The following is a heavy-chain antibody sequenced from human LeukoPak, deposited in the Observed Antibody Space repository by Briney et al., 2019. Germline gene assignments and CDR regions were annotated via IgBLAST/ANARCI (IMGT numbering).Heavy chain of an antibody. CDR3: ARYDGRGHYRYYFDY. D-gene: IGHD3-22*01. J-gene: IGHJ4*02. V-gene: IGHV4-59*08. CDR2: IYYTGST. Sequence: SETLSLTCSVSGGSISSLYWSWIRQPPGKGLEWIGYIYYTGSTNYNPSLKSRVTMFVDMSKNQFSLRLSSVTAADTAVYYCARYDGRGHYRYYFDYWGQGTLVTVSS. CDR1: GGSISSLY.